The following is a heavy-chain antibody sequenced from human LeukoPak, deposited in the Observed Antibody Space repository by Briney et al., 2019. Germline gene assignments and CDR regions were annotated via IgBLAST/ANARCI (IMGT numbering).Heavy chain of an antibody. V-gene: IGHV3-7*01. CDR3: AKDGPPGVWSSGWYGYFDY. J-gene: IGHJ4*02. D-gene: IGHD6-19*01. Sequence: PGGSLRLSCAASGFTFNNYWMSWVRQAPGKGLEWVANIKQDGSETSYVDSVRGRFTISRDNAKNSLFLQMNSLRAEDTAVYYCAKDGPPGVWSSGWYGYFDYWGQGTLVTVSS. CDR1: GFTFNNYW. CDR2: IKQDGSET.